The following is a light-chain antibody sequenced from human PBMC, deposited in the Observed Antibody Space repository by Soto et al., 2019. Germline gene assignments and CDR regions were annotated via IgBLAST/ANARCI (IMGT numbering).Light chain of an antibody. V-gene: IGKV1-5*03. CDR1: QSISSW. CDR2: KAA. J-gene: IGKJ1*01. CDR3: QQYDSYPWT. Sequence: DIQMTQSPSTLSASVGDRVTITCRASQSISSWLAWYQQKPGKAPNLLIYKAASLRSGVPSRFSGSRSGTEFTLIISSLQPDDFATYYCQQYDSYPWTFGQGTKVEIK.